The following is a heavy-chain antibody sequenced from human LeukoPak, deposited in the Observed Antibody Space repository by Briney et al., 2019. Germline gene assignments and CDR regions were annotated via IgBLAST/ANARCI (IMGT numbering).Heavy chain of an antibody. Sequence: GGSLRLSCAASGFTFSSYWMSWVRQAPGKGLEWVANINQDGSQKYYVDSVKGRFTISRDNAKNSLYLQMNSLRAEDTAVYYCASEYSSSSLYFDYWGQGTLVTVSS. CDR2: INQDGSQK. J-gene: IGHJ4*02. D-gene: IGHD6-6*01. CDR1: GFTFSSYW. V-gene: IGHV3-7*01. CDR3: ASEYSSSSLYFDY.